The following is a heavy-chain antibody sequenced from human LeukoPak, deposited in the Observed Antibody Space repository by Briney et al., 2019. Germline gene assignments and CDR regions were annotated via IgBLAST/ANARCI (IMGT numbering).Heavy chain of an antibody. D-gene: IGHD6-13*01. V-gene: IGHV4-59*01. CDR3: ARGRVSSSTWYSTYYYYLYMDV. J-gene: IGHJ6*03. CDR1: GGSISSYY. Sequence: PSETLSLTCTVSGGSISSYYWSWIRQPPGRGLEWIGYIYYSGSTNYNPSLKSRVTISRDTSKNHFSLELSSATAADTAVYFCARGRVSSSTWYSTYYYYLYMDVWGKGTTVTVSS. CDR2: IYYSGST.